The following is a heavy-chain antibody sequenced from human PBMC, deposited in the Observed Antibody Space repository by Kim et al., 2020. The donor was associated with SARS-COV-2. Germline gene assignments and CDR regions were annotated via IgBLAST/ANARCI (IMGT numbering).Heavy chain of an antibody. J-gene: IGHJ3*02. CDR3: ARDATIVVVPAADAFDI. V-gene: IGHV3-48*02. CDR1: GFTFSSYS. D-gene: IGHD2-2*01. CDR2: ISSSSSTI. Sequence: GGSLRLSCAASGFTFSSYSMNWVRQAPGKGLEWVSYISSSSSTIYYADSVKGRFTISRDNAKNSLYLQMNSLRDEDTAVYYCARDATIVVVPAADAFDIWGQGTMVTASS.